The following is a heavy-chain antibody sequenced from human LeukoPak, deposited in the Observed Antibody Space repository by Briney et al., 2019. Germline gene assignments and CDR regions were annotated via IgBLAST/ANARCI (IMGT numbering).Heavy chain of an antibody. Sequence: PGGSLRLSCAASGFTFSSYAMSWVRQAPGKGLEWVSAISGSGGSTYYADSVKGRFTISRDNSKNTLYLQMNSLRAEDRAVYYCAKDLGRYLDWSPGFDYWGQGTLVTVSS. CDR2: ISGSGGST. CDR3: AKDLGRYLDWSPGFDY. CDR1: GFTFSSYA. V-gene: IGHV3-23*01. D-gene: IGHD3-9*01. J-gene: IGHJ4*02.